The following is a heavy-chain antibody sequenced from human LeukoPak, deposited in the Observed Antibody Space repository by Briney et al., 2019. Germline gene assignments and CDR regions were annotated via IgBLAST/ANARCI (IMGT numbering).Heavy chain of an antibody. J-gene: IGHJ4*02. CDR2: ISYDGSNK. Sequence: GGSLRLSCAASGFTFSSYWMSWVRQAPGKGLEWVAVISYDGSNKYYADSVKGRFTISRDNSKNTLYLQMNSLRAEDTAVYYCAMGLVGSQAQASDWGQGTLVTVSS. D-gene: IGHD1-26*01. CDR3: AMGLVGSQAQASD. CDR1: GFTFSSYW. V-gene: IGHV3-30*03.